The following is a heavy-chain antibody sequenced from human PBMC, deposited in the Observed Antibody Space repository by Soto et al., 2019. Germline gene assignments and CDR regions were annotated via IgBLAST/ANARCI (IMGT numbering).Heavy chain of an antibody. D-gene: IGHD2-8*02. V-gene: IGHV1-8*01. CDR1: GYTFTSND. J-gene: IGHJ5*02. CDR3: ARGCPGGGVKRSWFDP. CDR2: MNPKSGDA. Sequence: QVQLVQSGAEVKKPGASVKVSCKASGYTFTSNDIYWLRQAPGQGPEWMGWMNPKSGDARYAQKFQDRLIMTRDTSITTAYMELTSLTSEDTAVYYCARGCPGGGVKRSWFDPWGQGTLVTVSS.